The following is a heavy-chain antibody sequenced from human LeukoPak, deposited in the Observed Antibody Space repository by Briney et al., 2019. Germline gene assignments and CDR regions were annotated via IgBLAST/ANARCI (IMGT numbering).Heavy chain of an antibody. V-gene: IGHV4-59*01. CDR3: ARAHRPTTHFDY. CDR1: GGSISSYC. J-gene: IGHJ4*02. CDR2: IYYSGST. D-gene: IGHD1-7*01. Sequence: SETLSLTCTVSGGSISSYCWSWIRQPPGKGLEWIGYIYYSGSTNYNPSLKSRVTISVDTSKNQFSLKLSSVTAADTAVYYCARAHRPTTHFDYWGQGTLVTVSS.